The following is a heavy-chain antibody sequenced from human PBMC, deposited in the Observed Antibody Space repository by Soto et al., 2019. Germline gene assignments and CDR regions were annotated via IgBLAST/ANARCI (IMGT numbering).Heavy chain of an antibody. J-gene: IGHJ6*02. CDR2: IWYDGSNK. D-gene: IGHD3-10*01. CDR1: GFTFSSYG. V-gene: IGHV3-33*01. CDR3: ASGRSSKVRYDYYGMDV. Sequence: AGGSLRLSCAASGFTFSSYGMHWVRQAPGKGLEWVAVIWYDGSNKYYADSVKGRFTISRDNSKNTLYLQMNSLRAEDTAVYYCASGRSSKVRYDYYGMDVWGQGTTVTV.